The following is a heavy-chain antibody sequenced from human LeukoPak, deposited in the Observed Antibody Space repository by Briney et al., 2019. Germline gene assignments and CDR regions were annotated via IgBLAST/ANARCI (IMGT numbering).Heavy chain of an antibody. CDR1: GFTFSSYA. CDR3: AKDIGAPILAVAGVFDY. Sequence: PGGSLRLSCAASGFTFSSYAMSWVRQAPGKGLEWVSAISGSGGSTNYADSVKGRFTISRDNSKNTLYLQMNSLRAEDTAVYYCAKDIGAPILAVAGVFDYWGQGTLVTVSS. J-gene: IGHJ4*02. V-gene: IGHV3-23*01. D-gene: IGHD6-19*01. CDR2: ISGSGGST.